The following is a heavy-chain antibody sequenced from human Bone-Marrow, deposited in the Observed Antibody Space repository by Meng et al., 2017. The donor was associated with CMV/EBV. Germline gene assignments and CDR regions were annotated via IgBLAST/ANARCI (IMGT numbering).Heavy chain of an antibody. CDR2: IYRGGST. CDR3: ARDPTGTRTGAFDI. Sequence: ASGFPVRRISICLVRPAPVTGLEWVSVIYRGGSTYYADSVNGRFTISRDNSKTPLYLQMNSLRADDTAVYYCARDPTGTRTGAFDIWGQGTMVTVSS. J-gene: IGHJ3*02. D-gene: IGHD1-1*01. V-gene: IGHV3-53*01. CDR1: GFPVRRIS.